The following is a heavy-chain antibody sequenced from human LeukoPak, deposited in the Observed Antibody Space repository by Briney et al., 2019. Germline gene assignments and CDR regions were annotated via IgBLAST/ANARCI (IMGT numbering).Heavy chain of an antibody. Sequence: GGSLRLSCAASGFTFSSYAMSWVRQAPGKGLEWVSAISGSGGSTYYADSVKGRFTTSRDNSKNTLYLQMTSLRAEDTAVYYCAKVNTAMVVDYWGQGTLVTVSS. J-gene: IGHJ4*02. D-gene: IGHD5-18*01. CDR2: ISGSGGST. V-gene: IGHV3-23*01. CDR3: AKVNTAMVVDY. CDR1: GFTFSSYA.